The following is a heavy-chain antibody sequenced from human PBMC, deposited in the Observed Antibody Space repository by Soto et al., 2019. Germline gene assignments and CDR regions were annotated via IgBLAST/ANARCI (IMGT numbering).Heavy chain of an antibody. CDR1: GYSFTSYW. Sequence: GESLKISCKGSGYSFTSYWIGWVRQMPGKGLEWMGIIYPGDSDTRYSPSFQGQVTISADKSISTAYLQWSSLKASDTAMYYCARQGGYSGYDHPFDYCGQGTLGTVSS. CDR3: ARQGGYSGYDHPFDY. D-gene: IGHD5-12*01. V-gene: IGHV5-51*01. J-gene: IGHJ4*02. CDR2: IYPGDSDT.